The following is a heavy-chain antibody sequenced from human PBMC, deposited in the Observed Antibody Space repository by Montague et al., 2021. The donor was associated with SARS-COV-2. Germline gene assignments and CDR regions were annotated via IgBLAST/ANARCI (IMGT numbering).Heavy chain of an antibody. V-gene: IGHV4-59*01. CDR1: GGSISSYY. J-gene: IGHJ3*02. CDR2: IYYSGST. CDR3: ARGSYCPDGFDI. Sequence: SETLSLTCIVSGGSISSYYWSWIRQSPGKGLEWIGYIYYSGSTNXNPSLKSRVTISLDTSKNQFSLKLNSVTAADTAVYYCARGSYCPDGFDIWGQGTMVTVSS. D-gene: IGHD2-15*01.